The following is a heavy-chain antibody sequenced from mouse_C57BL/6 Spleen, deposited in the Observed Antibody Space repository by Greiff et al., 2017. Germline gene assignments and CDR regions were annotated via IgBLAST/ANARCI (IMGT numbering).Heavy chain of an antibody. Sequence: VKLVESGAELARPGASVKLSCKASGYTFTSYGISWVKQRTGQGLEWIGEIYPRSGNTYYNEKFKGKATLTADKSSSTAYMELRSLTSEDSAVYFCARLYDGYLYAMDYWGQGTSVTVSS. D-gene: IGHD2-3*01. J-gene: IGHJ4*01. CDR2: IYPRSGNT. V-gene: IGHV1-81*01. CDR1: GYTFTSYG. CDR3: ARLYDGYLYAMDY.